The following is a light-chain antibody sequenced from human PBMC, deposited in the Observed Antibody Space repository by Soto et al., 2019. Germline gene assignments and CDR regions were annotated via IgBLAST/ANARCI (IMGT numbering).Light chain of an antibody. J-gene: IGLJ1*01. CDR1: ASDIGGYNF. CDR2: EVN. V-gene: IGLV2-8*01. CDR3: SAHGGTNPYV. Sequence: QSALTQPPSASGSPGQSVAISCTGTASDIGGYNFVSWYQQHPGKAPKLMIYEVNKRPSGVPDRFSGSKSGNTASLTVSGLQAEYEADYYCSAHGGTNPYVFGTGTKLTVL.